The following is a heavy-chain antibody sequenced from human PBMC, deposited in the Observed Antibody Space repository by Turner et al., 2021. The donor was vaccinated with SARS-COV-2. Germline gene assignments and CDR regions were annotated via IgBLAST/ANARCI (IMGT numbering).Heavy chain of an antibody. J-gene: IGHJ5*02. Sequence: QLQLQESGPGLVKPSETLSLPCPVAGGSISSSPYYWGWIRQPPGKGLEWIGGIYYSGSTYYNPSLKSRVTISVDMSKNQFSLKLSSVTAADTAVYYCARRSEGYYGSGSHWFDPWGQGTLVTVSS. CDR1: GGSISSSPYY. D-gene: IGHD3-10*01. V-gene: IGHV4-39*01. CDR3: ARRSEGYYGSGSHWFDP. CDR2: IYYSGST.